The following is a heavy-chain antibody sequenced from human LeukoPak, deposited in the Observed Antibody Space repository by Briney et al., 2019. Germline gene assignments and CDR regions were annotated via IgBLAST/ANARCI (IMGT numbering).Heavy chain of an antibody. D-gene: IGHD2-2*02. Sequence: ASVKVSCKASGYTFTGYYMHWVRQAPGQGLEWMGWINPNSGGTNYAQKFQGRVTMTRDTSISTAYMELSRLRSDDTAVYYCARDPHCSSTSCYSGSNYFDYWGQGTLVTVSS. J-gene: IGHJ4*02. CDR1: GYTFTGYY. V-gene: IGHV1-2*02. CDR2: INPNSGGT. CDR3: ARDPHCSSTSCYSGSNYFDY.